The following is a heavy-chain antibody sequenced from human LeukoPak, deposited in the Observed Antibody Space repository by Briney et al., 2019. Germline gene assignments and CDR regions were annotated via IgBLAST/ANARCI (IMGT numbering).Heavy chain of an antibody. CDR2: INHSGST. D-gene: IGHD6-19*01. CDR3: ARRSGWYPFDY. V-gene: IGHV4-34*01. Sequence: SETLSLTCAVYGGSFSGYYWSWIRQPPGKGLEWIGEINHSGSTNYNPSLKSRVTISVDTSKNQFSLKLSSVTAAHTAVYYCARRSGWYPFDYWGQGTLVTVSS. CDR1: GGSFSGYY. J-gene: IGHJ4*02.